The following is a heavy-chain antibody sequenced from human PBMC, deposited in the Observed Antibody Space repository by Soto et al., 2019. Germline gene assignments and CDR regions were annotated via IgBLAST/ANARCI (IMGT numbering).Heavy chain of an antibody. Sequence: EVQLVESGGGLVQPGGSLRLSCVASGLTFSSYSMLWVRQAPGKGLEWVSFIDGISDTKYYADSVKGRFTISRDDAKKSQYLQMSSLRAEDTGLYYSAGGGVCSGPAYWGQGTLVTVSS. CDR3: AGGGVCSGPAY. CDR1: GLTFSSYS. J-gene: IGHJ4*02. V-gene: IGHV3-48*01. D-gene: IGHD2-15*01. CDR2: IDGISDTK.